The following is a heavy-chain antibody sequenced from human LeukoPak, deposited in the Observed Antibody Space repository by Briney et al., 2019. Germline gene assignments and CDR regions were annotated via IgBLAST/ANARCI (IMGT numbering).Heavy chain of an antibody. CDR2: ISAYNGNT. CDR1: GYTFTSYS. Sequence: VASVKVSCKASGYTFTSYSISWVRQAPGQGLEWMGWISAYNGNTIYAQKVKGRVTMTTDTSTSTAYMELRSLKSDDAAVYYCAGASYCSDGSCYSDSWGQGTLVTVSS. J-gene: IGHJ5*02. D-gene: IGHD2-15*01. CDR3: AGASYCSDGSCYSDS. V-gene: IGHV1-18*01.